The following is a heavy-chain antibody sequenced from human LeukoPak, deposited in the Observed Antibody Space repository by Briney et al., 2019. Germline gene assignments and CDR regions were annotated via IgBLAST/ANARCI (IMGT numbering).Heavy chain of an antibody. CDR2: ISGSGGST. Sequence: GGSLRLSCAASGFTFSSYAMSWVRQAPGKGLEWVSAISGSGGSTYYADSVKGRFTISRDNSKNTLYLQMNSLRAEDTAVYYCAKDGCSSTSCYRYYYYGMDVWGQGTTVTVSS. D-gene: IGHD2-2*01. CDR3: AKDGCSSTSCYRYYYYGMDV. J-gene: IGHJ6*02. V-gene: IGHV3-23*01. CDR1: GFTFSSYA.